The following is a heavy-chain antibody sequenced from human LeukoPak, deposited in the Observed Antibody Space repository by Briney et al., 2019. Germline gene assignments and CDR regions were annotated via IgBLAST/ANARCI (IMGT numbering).Heavy chain of an antibody. J-gene: IGHJ4*02. V-gene: IGHV1-2*02. Sequence: GASVKVSCKASGYTFTGYYMHWVRQAPGQGLEWMGWTNPNSGGTNYAQKFQGRVTMTKDTSISTAYMELSRLRSDDTAVYYCARDGLLWFGELLYLDYWGQGTLVTVSS. CDR3: ARDGLLWFGELLYLDY. CDR2: TNPNSGGT. D-gene: IGHD3-10*01. CDR1: GYTFTGYY.